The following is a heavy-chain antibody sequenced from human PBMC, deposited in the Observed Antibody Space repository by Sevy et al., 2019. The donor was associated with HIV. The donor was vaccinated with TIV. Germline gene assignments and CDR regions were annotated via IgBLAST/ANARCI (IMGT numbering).Heavy chain of an antibody. CDR3: AKDGVTVFGVVVTFDS. D-gene: IGHD3-3*01. J-gene: IGHJ4*02. Sequence: GGSLRLSCAASGFTFDSYAMHWVRQVAGKGLEWVSTISGRGYATYYADSVKGRFIISRDTSRNTLYLQMNSLRVEDSAVYFCAKDGVTVFGVVVTFDSWGQGTLVTVSS. CDR1: GFTFDSYA. CDR2: ISGRGYAT. V-gene: IGHV3-23*01.